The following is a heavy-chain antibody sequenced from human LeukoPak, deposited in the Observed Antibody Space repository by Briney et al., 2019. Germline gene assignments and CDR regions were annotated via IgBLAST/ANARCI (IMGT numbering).Heavy chain of an antibody. J-gene: IGHJ4*02. CDR3: GKEVERHFDLKY. CDR2: FDPEDGGT. CDR1: GYTLTELS. V-gene: IGHV1-24*01. Sequence: ASVKVSCTVSGYTLTELSMHWVRQAPGKGLEWMGGFDPEDGGTIYAQKFQGRVTMTEDTSTDTAYMELSSLRSEDTAVYYCGKEVERHFDLKYWGQGTLVTVSS.